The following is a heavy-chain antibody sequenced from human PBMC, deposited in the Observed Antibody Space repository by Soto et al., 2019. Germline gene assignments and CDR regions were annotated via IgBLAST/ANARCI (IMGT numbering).Heavy chain of an antibody. CDR3: ASITCSGGSGYNDY. J-gene: IGHJ4*02. V-gene: IGHV3-74*01. Sequence: GGSLRLSCAASGFTFSSYWMHWVRQAPGKGLVWVSRISSDGSSTTYADSVKGRFTISRDNAQNTLYLQMSSLRAEDTAVYYCASITCSGGSGYNDYWGRGTLVTVSS. CDR2: ISSDGSST. CDR1: GFTFSSYW. D-gene: IGHD2-15*01.